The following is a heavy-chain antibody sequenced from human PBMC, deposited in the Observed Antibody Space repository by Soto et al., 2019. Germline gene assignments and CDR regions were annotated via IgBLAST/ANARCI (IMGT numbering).Heavy chain of an antibody. CDR3: ARDPDAYCSGGSCYSSIAFDL. Sequence: EVQLVESGGGLVQPGGSLRLSCAASGFTFSNYWMNWVRQAPGKGLEWVANIKQDGSEKYYVDSVKGRFTISRDNAKNSLYLQMNSLRAEDTAVYYCARDPDAYCSGGSCYSSIAFDLWGQGTMVTVSS. J-gene: IGHJ3*01. V-gene: IGHV3-7*04. CDR1: GFTFSNYW. D-gene: IGHD2-15*01. CDR2: IKQDGSEK.